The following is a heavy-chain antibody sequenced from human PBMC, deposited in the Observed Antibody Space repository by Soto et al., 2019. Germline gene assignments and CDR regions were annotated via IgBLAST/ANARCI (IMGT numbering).Heavy chain of an antibody. CDR2: IYYSGSP. J-gene: IGHJ4*02. Sequence: QVQLQESGPGLVKPSQTLSLTCTVSGGSISSGGYYWSWIRQYPGKGLEWIGYIYYSGSPYYTPSLKIRFTISLHTSKNQFSLKLSSVTAADTAVYYCAREPVIWGQGTLVTVSS. CDR3: AREPVI. V-gene: IGHV4-31*03. CDR1: GGSISSGGYY. D-gene: IGHD2-21*01.